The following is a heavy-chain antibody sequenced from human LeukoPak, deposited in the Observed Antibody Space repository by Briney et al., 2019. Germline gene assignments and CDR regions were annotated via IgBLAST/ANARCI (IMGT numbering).Heavy chain of an antibody. CDR3: ARFSTRLTGERIGAFDL. CDR1: GGSLSSGGYY. J-gene: IGHJ3*01. CDR2: IYYVGNT. V-gene: IGHV4-31*03. Sequence: PSETLSLTCTVSGGSLSSGGYYWTWVRQHPGTGLEWLAYIYYVGNTYYNPSRESRLYISENTSKNHFSLNLSSVTAADTAIYYCARFSTRLTGERIGAFDLWGQGTMVTVSS. D-gene: IGHD7-27*01.